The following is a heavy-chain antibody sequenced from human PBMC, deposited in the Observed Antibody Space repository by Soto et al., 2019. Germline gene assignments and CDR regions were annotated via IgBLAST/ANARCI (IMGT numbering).Heavy chain of an antibody. CDR2: IKQDGSEK. CDR1: GFTFSSYW. D-gene: IGHD6-13*01. Sequence: EVQLVESGGGLVQPGGSLRLSCAASGFTFSSYWMSWVRQAPVKGLEWVGNIKQDGSEKNYVDFVEGRCTISRDNAENSLYLQRNSLRAEDTAVYYCARIASAGRGWDVWGQGTTVVFSS. V-gene: IGHV3-7*01. J-gene: IGHJ6*02. CDR3: ARIASAGRGWDV.